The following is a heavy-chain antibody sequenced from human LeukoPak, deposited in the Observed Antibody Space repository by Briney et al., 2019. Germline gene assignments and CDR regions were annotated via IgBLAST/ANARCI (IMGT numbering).Heavy chain of an antibody. D-gene: IGHD4-17*01. CDR2: IIPIFGTA. CDR3: ARAGKDGDYYFDY. Sequence: SVKVSCKASGGTFSSYAISWVRQAPGQGLEWIGGIIPIFGTANYAQKFQGRVTITTDESTSTAYMELSSLRSEDTAVYYCARAGKDGDYYFDYWGQGTLVTVSS. V-gene: IGHV1-69*05. CDR1: GGTFSSYA. J-gene: IGHJ4*02.